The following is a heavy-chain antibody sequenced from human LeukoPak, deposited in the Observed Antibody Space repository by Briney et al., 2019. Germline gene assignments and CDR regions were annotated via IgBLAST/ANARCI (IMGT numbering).Heavy chain of an antibody. CDR3: ARVGPLSGGQFYFDY. J-gene: IGHJ4*02. Sequence: PGGSLRLSCAASGFTFSSYWMHWVRQAPGKGLEWVSGTNWHGGSTYYADSVKGRFTISRDNAKNSLYLQMSSLRAEDTALYHCARVGPLSGGQFYFDYWGQGTLVTVSS. V-gene: IGHV3-20*01. CDR1: GFTFSSYW. D-gene: IGHD5-24*01. CDR2: TNWHGGST.